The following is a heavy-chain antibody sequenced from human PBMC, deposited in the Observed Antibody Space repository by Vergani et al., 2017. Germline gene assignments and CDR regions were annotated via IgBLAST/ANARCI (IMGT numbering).Heavy chain of an antibody. CDR3: AGDSRYCSSASCYVGRDWFDP. Sequence: QVQLVQSGAEVKKPGASVKVSCKASGYTFTSYYMHWVRQAPGQGLEWMGIINPSGGSTSYAQKFQGIFTMTRETSTSTVYMELRRLRSEDPAVYYLAGDSRYCSSASCYVGRDWFDPWGQGTLVTVSS. V-gene: IGHV1-46*01. CDR2: INPSGGST. D-gene: IGHD2-2*01. J-gene: IGHJ5*02. CDR1: GYTFTSYY.